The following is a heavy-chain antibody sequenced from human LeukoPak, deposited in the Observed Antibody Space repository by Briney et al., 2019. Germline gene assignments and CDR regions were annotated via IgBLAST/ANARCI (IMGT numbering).Heavy chain of an antibody. CDR2: IWHDGIQK. D-gene: IGHD6-13*01. Sequence: PGGSLRLSCAASGFTFSSYAMSWVRQAPGKGLQWVAVIWHDGIQKYYLDSVKGRFTISRDTSKNMLYLQMNSLRAEDTAVYYCVAAVAEGWFDPWGQGTLVTVSS. CDR1: GFTFSSYA. CDR3: VAAVAEGWFDP. J-gene: IGHJ5*02. V-gene: IGHV3-33*08.